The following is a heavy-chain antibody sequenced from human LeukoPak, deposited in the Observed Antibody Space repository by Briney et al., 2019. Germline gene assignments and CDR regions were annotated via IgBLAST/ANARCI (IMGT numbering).Heavy chain of an antibody. Sequence: PSETLSLTCTVSGGSISSSTDYWGWIRQPPGTGLEWIGSVYYSGSTYYNPSLKSRVTISVDTSKSQFSLKLSSVTAADTAVYYCARPRGYSYGYEDHWGQGILVTVSS. J-gene: IGHJ4*02. CDR1: GGSISSSTDY. D-gene: IGHD5-18*01. CDR2: VYYSGST. CDR3: ARPRGYSYGYEDH. V-gene: IGHV4-39*01.